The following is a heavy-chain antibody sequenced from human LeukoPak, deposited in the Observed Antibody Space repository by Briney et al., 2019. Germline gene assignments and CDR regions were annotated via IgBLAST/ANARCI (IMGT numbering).Heavy chain of an antibody. CDR3: ARDARSWHYYYSGMDV. J-gene: IGHJ6*01. D-gene: IGHD6-13*01. Sequence: ASVKVSCKASGYTFTSYGISWVRQAPGQGLEWMGRISAYNGNTHYAQNLQGRVTMTTDTSTSTAYMELRSLRSDDTALYYCARDARSWHYYYSGMDVWGQGTTVTVSS. CDR1: GYTFTSYG. V-gene: IGHV1-18*01. CDR2: ISAYNGNT.